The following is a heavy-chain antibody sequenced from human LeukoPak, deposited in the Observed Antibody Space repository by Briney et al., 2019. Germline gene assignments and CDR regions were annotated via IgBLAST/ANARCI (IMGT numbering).Heavy chain of an antibody. V-gene: IGHV1-69*13. D-gene: IGHD1-26*01. CDR1: GGTFSSYA. CDR2: IIPIFGTA. CDR3: AREWGSSGSYFDY. J-gene: IGHJ4*02. Sequence: SVKVSCKASGGTFSSYAISWVRQAPGQGLEWMGGIIPIFGTANYAQKFQDRVTITADESTSTAYMELSSLRSDDTAVYYCAREWGSSGSYFDYWGPGTLVTVSS.